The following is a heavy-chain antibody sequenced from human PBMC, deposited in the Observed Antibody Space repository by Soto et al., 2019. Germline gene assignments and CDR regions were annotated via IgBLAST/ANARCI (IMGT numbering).Heavy chain of an antibody. J-gene: IGHJ6*02. CDR3: SVGIAAAGTNPHYYYYYGMDV. V-gene: IGHV1-69*13. D-gene: IGHD6-13*01. CDR2: IIPIFGTA. Sequence: ASVKVSCKASGGTFSSYAISWVRQAPGQGLEWMGGIIPIFGTANYAQKFQGRVTITADESTSTAYMELSSLRSEDTAVYYCSVGIAAAGTNPHYYYYYGMDVWGQGTTVTVSS. CDR1: GGTFSSYA.